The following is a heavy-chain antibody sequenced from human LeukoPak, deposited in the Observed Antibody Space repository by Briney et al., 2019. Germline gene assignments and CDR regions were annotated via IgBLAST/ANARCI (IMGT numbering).Heavy chain of an antibody. CDR1: GFTFSSYS. CDR3: AREGGEWELLRTFDY. Sequence: GGSLRLSCAASGFTFSSYSMNWVRQAPGKGLEWVSSISSSSSYIYYADSVKGRFTISRDNAKNSLYLQMNSLRAEDTAVYYCAREGGEWELLRTFDYWGQGTLVTVSS. CDR2: ISSSSSYI. J-gene: IGHJ4*02. V-gene: IGHV3-21*01. D-gene: IGHD1-26*01.